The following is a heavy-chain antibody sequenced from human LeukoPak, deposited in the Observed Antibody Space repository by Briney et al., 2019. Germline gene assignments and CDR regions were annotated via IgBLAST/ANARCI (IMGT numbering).Heavy chain of an antibody. CDR1: GGSINSRNYY. D-gene: IGHD3-22*01. CDR2: IYYTGST. V-gene: IGHV4-39*01. Sequence: SETLSLTCTVSGGSINSRNYYWGWIRQPPGKGLEWIGSIYYTGSTYDSPSLKSRVTVSIDTSKNQFSLRLSSVTAADTAVYYCAVRVMGSSGYFCWGQGTLVTVSS. CDR3: AVRVMGSSGYFC. J-gene: IGHJ4*02.